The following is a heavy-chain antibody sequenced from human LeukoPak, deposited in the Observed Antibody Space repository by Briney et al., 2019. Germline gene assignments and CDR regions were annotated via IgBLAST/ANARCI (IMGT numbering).Heavy chain of an antibody. CDR3: ARDSPLNYYFDY. Sequence: SETLSLTCTVSGGSISSYYWSWIRQPPGKGLEWIGYIYYSGSTNYNPSLKSRVTISVDTSKNQFSLKLSSVTAADTAVYYCARDSPLNYYFDYWGQGTLVTVSS. CDR2: IYYSGST. V-gene: IGHV4-59*01. J-gene: IGHJ4*02. CDR1: GGSISSYY.